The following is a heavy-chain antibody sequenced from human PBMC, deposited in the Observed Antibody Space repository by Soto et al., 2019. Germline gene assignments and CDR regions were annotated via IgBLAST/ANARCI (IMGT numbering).Heavy chain of an antibody. CDR3: ARKGDIVVVPAAIYYYYGMDV. J-gene: IGHJ6*02. CDR1: GGSFSGYY. CDR2: INHSGST. V-gene: IGHV4-34*01. D-gene: IGHD2-2*01. Sequence: LSLTCAVYGGSFSGYYWSWIRQPPGKGLEWIGEINHSGSTNYNPSLKSRVTISVDTSKNQFSLKLSSVTAADTAVYYCARKGDIVVVPAAIYYYYGMDVWGQGTTVTVSS.